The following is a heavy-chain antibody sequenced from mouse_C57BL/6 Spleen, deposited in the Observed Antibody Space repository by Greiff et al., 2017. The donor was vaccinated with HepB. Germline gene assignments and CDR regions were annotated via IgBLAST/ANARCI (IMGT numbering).Heavy chain of an antibody. Sequence: VQLQQSGAELVKPGASVKLSCKASGYTFTSYWMQWVKQRPGQGLEWIGEIDPSDSYTNYNQKFKGKATLTVDTSSSTAYMQLSSLTSEDSAVYYCARSGNLAFSDYPCAMDYWGQGTSVTVSS. CDR3: ARSGNLAFSDYPCAMDY. D-gene: IGHD2-4*01. CDR1: GYTFTSYW. CDR2: IDPSDSYT. J-gene: IGHJ4*01. V-gene: IGHV1-50*01.